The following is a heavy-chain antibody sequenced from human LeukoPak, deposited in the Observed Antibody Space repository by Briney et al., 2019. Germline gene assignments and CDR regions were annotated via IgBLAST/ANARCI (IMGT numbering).Heavy chain of an antibody. J-gene: IGHJ3*02. CDR3: AKDFMVRGVIGSAFDI. V-gene: IGHV3-23*01. Sequence: GGSLRLSCAASGFTFTNYAMTWVRQAPGKGLEWVSAIGRSDGSTYYADSVKGRFTISRDNSKSTLYLQMNSLRAEDTAVYYCAKDFMVRGVIGSAFDIWGQGTMVTVSS. CDR1: GFTFTNYA. D-gene: IGHD3-10*01. CDR2: IGRSDGST.